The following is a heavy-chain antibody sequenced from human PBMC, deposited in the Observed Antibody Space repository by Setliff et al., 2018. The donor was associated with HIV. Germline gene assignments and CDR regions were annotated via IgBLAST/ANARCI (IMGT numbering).Heavy chain of an antibody. Sequence: GESLKISCAASGFTFSNYWMSWVRQTPGKGLEWVANIKPDGSEKYYVDSVKGRFTISRDNAENSLYLQMNSLSAEDTAVYYCARDYVWGRRAFDIWGPGTMVTVSS. D-gene: IGHD3-16*01. J-gene: IGHJ3*02. CDR3: ARDYVWGRRAFDI. V-gene: IGHV3-7*01. CDR1: GFTFSNYW. CDR2: IKPDGSEK.